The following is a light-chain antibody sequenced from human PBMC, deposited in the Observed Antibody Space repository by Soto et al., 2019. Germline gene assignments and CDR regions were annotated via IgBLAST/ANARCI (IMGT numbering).Light chain of an antibody. J-gene: IGLJ2*01. Sequence: QSALTQPASVSGSTGQSITISCTGSSSDVGYHNYVSWYQQHPGKAPKLIIFDVSNRPSGVSNRFSGSKSANTASLTISGLQAEDEADYYCSSYSDSSTLFGGGTKVTVL. CDR2: DVS. CDR3: SSYSDSSTL. V-gene: IGLV2-14*01. CDR1: SSDVGYHNY.